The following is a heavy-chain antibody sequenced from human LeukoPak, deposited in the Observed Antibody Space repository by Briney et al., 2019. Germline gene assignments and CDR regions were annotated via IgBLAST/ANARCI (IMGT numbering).Heavy chain of an antibody. D-gene: IGHD3-9*01. CDR2: IYSGGST. CDR3: ARGLRYFDWLIDY. Sequence: GGSLRLSCAASGFTVGSNYMSWVRQAPGKGLEWVSVIYSGGSTYYADSVKGRFTISRDNSKNTLYLQMNSLRAEDTAVYYCARGLRYFDWLIDYWGQGTLVTVSS. J-gene: IGHJ4*02. V-gene: IGHV3-53*01. CDR1: GFTVGSNY.